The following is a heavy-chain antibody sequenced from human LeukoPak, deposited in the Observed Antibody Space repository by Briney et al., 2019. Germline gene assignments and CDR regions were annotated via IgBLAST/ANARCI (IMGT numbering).Heavy chain of an antibody. CDR3: TTALRAYPRPYFDY. CDR2: IKSNADGGTT. D-gene: IGHD4-17*01. Sequence: GGSLRLSCAASGHTFSNAWMTWVRQAPGKGLEWVGLIKSNADGGTTEYAAPVKGRFTISRDDSRETLYLQMNSLQTEQTAVYYCTTALRAYPRPYFDYWGQGTLVTVSS. CDR1: GHTFSNAW. V-gene: IGHV3-15*01. J-gene: IGHJ4*02.